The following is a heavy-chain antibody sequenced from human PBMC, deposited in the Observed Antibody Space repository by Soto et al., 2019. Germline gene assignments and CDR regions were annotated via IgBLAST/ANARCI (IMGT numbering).Heavy chain of an antibody. CDR2: ISFDGSNK. V-gene: IGHV3-30-3*01. CDR3: ARDPLLIVGATRSYYFDY. J-gene: IGHJ4*02. CDR1: GFTFSSYA. D-gene: IGHD1-26*01. Sequence: PGGSLRLSCAASGFTFSSYAMHWVRQAPGKGLKWVVVISFDGSNKYYADSVKGRFTISRDNSKNTLYLQMNSLRAEDTAVYYCARDPLLIVGATRSYYFDYWGQGTLVTVSS.